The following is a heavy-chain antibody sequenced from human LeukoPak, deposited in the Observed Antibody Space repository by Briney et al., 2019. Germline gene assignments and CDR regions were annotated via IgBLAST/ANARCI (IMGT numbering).Heavy chain of an antibody. Sequence: GGSLRLSCAASGFTFSNYYMHWVRQTPGKGLVWVSRINTDGSSASYADSVKGRFTISRDNAKNTLYLQMNSLRAEDTAVYYCARGFSSGGNWGQGTLVTVSS. CDR2: INTDGSSA. CDR1: GFTFSNYY. D-gene: IGHD2-15*01. V-gene: IGHV3-74*01. CDR3: ARGFSSGGN. J-gene: IGHJ4*02.